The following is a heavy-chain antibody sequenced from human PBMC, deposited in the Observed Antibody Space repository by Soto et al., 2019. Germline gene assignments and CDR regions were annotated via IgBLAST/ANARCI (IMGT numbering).Heavy chain of an antibody. D-gene: IGHD3-3*01. CDR2: IDYSGNI. CDR1: GGSITSSGSA. Sequence: SETLSLTCNASGGSITSSGSAWGWIRQSPGKGLEWIGTIDYSGNIYYIPSLKSRITISVDTSKNQISLKLSSVTAADTAVYYCAKHKHNKVCEYYFDPGGEEPLVTVS. V-gene: IGHV4-39*01. J-gene: IGHJ5*02. CDR3: AKHKHNKVCEYYFDP.